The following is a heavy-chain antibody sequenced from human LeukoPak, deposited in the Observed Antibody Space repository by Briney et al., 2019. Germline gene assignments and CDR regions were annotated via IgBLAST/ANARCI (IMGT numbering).Heavy chain of an antibody. CDR1: GYTFTSHG. CDR2: INPNSGGT. CDR3: ARVGGYDGFA. V-gene: IGHV1-2*02. Sequence: ASVKVSCKASGYTFTSHGISWVRQAPGQGLEWMGWINPNSGGTNYAQKFQGRVTMTRDTSISTAYMELSRLRSDDTAVYYCARVGGYDGFAWGQGTLVTVSS. D-gene: IGHD5-12*01. J-gene: IGHJ5*02.